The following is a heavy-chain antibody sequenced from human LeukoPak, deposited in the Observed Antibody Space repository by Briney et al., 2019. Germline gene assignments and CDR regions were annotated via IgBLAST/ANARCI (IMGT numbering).Heavy chain of an antibody. D-gene: IGHD3-22*01. J-gene: IGHJ4*02. V-gene: IGHV4-4*07. CDR3: AREAGYYDGSGPVWDY. CDR2: IYTSGST. Sequence: SETLSLTCTVSGGSISSYYWSWIRQPAGKGLEWIGRIYTSGSTNYNPSLKSRVTMSVDTSKNQFSLKLSSVTATDTAVYYCAREAGYYDGSGPVWDYWGQGTLVTVSS. CDR1: GGSISSYY.